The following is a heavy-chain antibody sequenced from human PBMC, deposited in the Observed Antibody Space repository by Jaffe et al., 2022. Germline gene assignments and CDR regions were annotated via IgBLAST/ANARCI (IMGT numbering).Heavy chain of an antibody. J-gene: IGHJ4*02. Sequence: EVQLLESGGGVVQPGGSLRVSCAASGFTFSSYAMSWVRQAPGRGLEWVSSVSVSGYDTQYADSVKGRFTISRDYSMNTLYLQMNSLRAEDTAVYFCAMEAEAGSFQYWGQGTLVTVSS. CDR3: AMEAEAGSFQY. V-gene: IGHV3-23*01. CDR1: GFTFSSYA. CDR2: VSVSGYDT. D-gene: IGHD6-13*01.